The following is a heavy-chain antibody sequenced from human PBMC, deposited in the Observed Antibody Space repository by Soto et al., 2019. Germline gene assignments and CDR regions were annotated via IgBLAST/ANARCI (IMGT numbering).Heavy chain of an antibody. V-gene: IGHV4-59*01. D-gene: IGHD5-18*01. CDR1: GGSISSYY. J-gene: IGHJ4*02. Sequence: PSETLSLTCTVSGGSISSYYWSWIRQPPGKGLEWIGYIYYSGSTNYNPSLKSRVTISVDTSNNQFSLKLSSVTAADTAVYYCARGGYSYGLLPLDYWGQGTLVTVSS. CDR3: ARGGYSYGLLPLDY. CDR2: IYYSGST.